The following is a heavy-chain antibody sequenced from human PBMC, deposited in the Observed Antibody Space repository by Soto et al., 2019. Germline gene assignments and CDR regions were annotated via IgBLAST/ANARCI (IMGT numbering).Heavy chain of an antibody. CDR1: GYTFTSYA. D-gene: IGHD1-26*01. CDR2: INAGNGNT. Sequence: ASVKVSCKASGYTFTSYAMHWVRQAPGQRLEWMGWINAGNGNTKYSQKFQGRVTITRDTSASTAYMELSNLRSEDTAVYYCARDLGVGAASDYWGQGTLVTVS. CDR3: ARDLGVGAASDY. J-gene: IGHJ4*02. V-gene: IGHV1-3*01.